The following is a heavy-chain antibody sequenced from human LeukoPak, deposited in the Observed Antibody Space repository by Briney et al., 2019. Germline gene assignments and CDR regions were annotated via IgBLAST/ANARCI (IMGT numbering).Heavy chain of an antibody. CDR1: GFTFDDYG. CDR3: ARVGTMVRGVTPPNWFDP. V-gene: IGHV3-20*04. D-gene: IGHD3-10*01. J-gene: IGHJ5*02. Sequence: PGGSLRLSCAASGFTFDDYGMSWVRQAPGKGLEWVSGINWNGGSTGYADSVKGRFTISGDNAKNSLYLQMNSLRAEDTALYYCARVGTMVRGVTPPNWFDPWGQGTLVTVSS. CDR2: INWNGGST.